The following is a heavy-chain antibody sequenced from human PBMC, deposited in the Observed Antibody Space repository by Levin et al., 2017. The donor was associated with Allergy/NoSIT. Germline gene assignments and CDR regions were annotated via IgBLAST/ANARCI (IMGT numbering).Heavy chain of an antibody. V-gene: IGHV3-7*01. J-gene: IGHJ4*02. CDR3: ATEHCFRHDY. Sequence: SGESLKISCAGSGFIFRNYWMSWVRQAPGKGLEWVAKIKQDGSEKYYVDSVKGRFTISRDNAKNSLYLQMDSLRAEDTAVYYCATEHCFRHDYWGQGTLVTVSS. CDR2: IKQDGSEK. D-gene: IGHD2-21*01. CDR1: GFIFRNYW.